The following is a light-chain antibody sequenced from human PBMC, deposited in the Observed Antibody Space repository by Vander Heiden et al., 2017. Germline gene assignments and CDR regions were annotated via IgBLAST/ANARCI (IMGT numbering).Light chain of an antibody. Sequence: DIQMTQSPSSLSASVGDRVTVTCRASQSISGFLNWYQQKPGTAPKLLIYAASSLHSGVPSRFSGSGSGTDFTLTISSLQPEDFATYYCRQSYSTPLTFGGGTKVEIK. V-gene: IGKV1-39*01. CDR1: QSISGF. CDR3: RQSYSTPLT. J-gene: IGKJ4*01. CDR2: AAS.